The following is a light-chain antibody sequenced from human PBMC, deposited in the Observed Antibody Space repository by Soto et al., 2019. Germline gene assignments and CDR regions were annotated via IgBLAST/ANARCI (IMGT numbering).Light chain of an antibody. CDR3: QQYYSSYS. CDR1: QDISEY. J-gene: IGKJ2*03. Sequence: AIRMTQSPSSLSASTGDTVIITCRASQDISEYVAWYQHKPGRAPKLLIYGASTLQSGVPPRFSGSGSETEFMLTISRLQSEDFATYYCQQYYSSYSFGQGTKVEIK. CDR2: GAS. V-gene: IGKV1-8*01.